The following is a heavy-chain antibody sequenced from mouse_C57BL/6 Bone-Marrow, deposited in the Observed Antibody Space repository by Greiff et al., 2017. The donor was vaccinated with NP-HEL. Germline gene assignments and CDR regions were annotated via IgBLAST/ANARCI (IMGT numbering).Heavy chain of an antibody. D-gene: IGHD2-3*01. CDR2: IYPRDGST. CDR1: GYTFTDHT. J-gene: IGHJ3*01. Sequence: VKLVESDAELVKPGASVKISCKVSGYTFTDHTIHWMKQRPEQGLEWIGYIYPRDGSTKYNEKFKGKATLTADKSSSTAYMQLNSLTSDDAAVYFGARWLYDGYYPAWFAYWGQGTLVTVSA. V-gene: IGHV1-78*01. CDR3: ARWLYDGYYPAWFAY.